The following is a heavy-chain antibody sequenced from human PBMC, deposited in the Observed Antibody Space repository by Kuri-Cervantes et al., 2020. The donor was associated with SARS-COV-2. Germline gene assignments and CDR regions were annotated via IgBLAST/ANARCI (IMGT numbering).Heavy chain of an antibody. CDR2: ISSNGGST. CDR3: VKGGGLIAVAVGYYFDY. Sequence: ESLKISCAASGFTFSSYAMSWVRQAPGKGLEYVSAISSNGGSTYYADSVKGRFTISRDNSKNTLYLQMSSLRAEDTAVYYCVKGGGLIAVAVGYYFDYWGQGTLVTVSS. D-gene: IGHD6-19*01. CDR1: GFTFSSYA. J-gene: IGHJ4*02. V-gene: IGHV3-64D*06.